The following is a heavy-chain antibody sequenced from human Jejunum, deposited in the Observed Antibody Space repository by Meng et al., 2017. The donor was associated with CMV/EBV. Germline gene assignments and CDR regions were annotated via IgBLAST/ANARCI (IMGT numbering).Heavy chain of an antibody. D-gene: IGHD7-27*01. CDR1: YW. CDR3: ARSTPSQTDYWG. Sequence: YWMRWVRQAPGKGLVWVSRIDSDESNTSDESKTRYADSVKGRFTISRDNAKNTLYLQMNSLRADDTAVYYCARSTPSQTDYWGWGQGTLGTVSS. V-gene: IGHV3-74*01. CDR2: IDSDESNT. J-gene: IGHJ4*02.